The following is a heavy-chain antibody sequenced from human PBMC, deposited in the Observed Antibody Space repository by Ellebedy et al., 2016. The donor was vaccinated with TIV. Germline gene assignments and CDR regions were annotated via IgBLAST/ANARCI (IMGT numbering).Heavy chain of an antibody. CDR1: GFTFSNYW. V-gene: IGHV3-7*01. J-gene: IGHJ4*02. Sequence: GESLKISCAASGFTFSNYWMSWVRQAPGKGLEWVANIKQDGGEKYYMDSVKGRFSISRDNAKNSLYVQMNSLRDEDTAVYYCARDQWLGRAYYFDSWGQGTLVTVSS. CDR3: ARDQWLGRAYYFDS. D-gene: IGHD6-19*01. CDR2: IKQDGGEK.